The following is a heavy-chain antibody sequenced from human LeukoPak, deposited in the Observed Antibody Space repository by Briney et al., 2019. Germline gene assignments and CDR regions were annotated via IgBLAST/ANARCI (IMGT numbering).Heavy chain of an antibody. CDR2: ISAYNGNT. V-gene: IGHV1-18*01. CDR1: GYTFTSYG. Sequence: GASVKVSCKASGYTFTSYGISWVRQAPGQGLEWMGWISAYNGNTNYAQKLQGRVTMTTDTSTSTAYMELRSLRSDDTAVYYCARGPVSRAYYYYGMDVWGQGTTVTVSS. CDR3: ARGPVSRAYYYYGMDV. J-gene: IGHJ6*02.